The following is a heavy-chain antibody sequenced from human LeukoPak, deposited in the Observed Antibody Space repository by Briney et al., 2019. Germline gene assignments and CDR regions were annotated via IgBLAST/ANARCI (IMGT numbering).Heavy chain of an antibody. V-gene: IGHV4-31*03. Sequence: SETLSLTCTVSGGSISSGYYYWSWVRQHPGKGLEWIGYIHSSGSTYFNPSLKSRVTISLDTSKNQFSLKLSSVAAADTAVYYCARDLPLSGTFDIWGQGTMVTVSS. CDR2: IHSSGST. CDR3: ARDLPLSGTFDI. J-gene: IGHJ3*02. D-gene: IGHD5-12*01. CDR1: GGSISSGYYY.